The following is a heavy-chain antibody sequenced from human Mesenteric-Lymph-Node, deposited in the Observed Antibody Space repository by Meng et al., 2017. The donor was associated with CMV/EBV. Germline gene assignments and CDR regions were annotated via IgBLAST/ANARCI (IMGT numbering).Heavy chain of an antibody. CDR2: INSDGSST. J-gene: IGHJ3*02. D-gene: IGHD2-2*01. CDR3: AKDSAAAGWGAFDI. Sequence: GGSLRLSCAASGFTFSSYWMHWVRQAPGKGLVWVSRINSDGSSTSYADSVKGRFSISRDNSRNTLYLQMNSLRAEDTALYYCAKDSAAAGWGAFDIWGQGTMVTVSS. CDR1: GFTFSSYW. V-gene: IGHV3-74*01.